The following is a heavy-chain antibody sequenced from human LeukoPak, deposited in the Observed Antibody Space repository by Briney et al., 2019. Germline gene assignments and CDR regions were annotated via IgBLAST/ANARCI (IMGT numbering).Heavy chain of an antibody. CDR1: GGSISSYY. D-gene: IGHD2-21*02. Sequence: SETLSLTCTVSGGSISSYYWSWIRQPPGKGLEWIGYIYYSGSTNYNPSLKGRVTISVDTSKNQFSLILNSVTAADTAVYYCARAHCGGDCSLVYYFDYWGQGTLVTVSS. CDR2: IYYSGST. CDR3: ARAHCGGDCSLVYYFDY. J-gene: IGHJ4*02. V-gene: IGHV4-59*01.